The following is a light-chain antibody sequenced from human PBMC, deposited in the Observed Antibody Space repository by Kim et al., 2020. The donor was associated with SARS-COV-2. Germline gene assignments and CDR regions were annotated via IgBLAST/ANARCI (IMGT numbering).Light chain of an antibody. CDR3: QLYGYSPLYS. CDR1: QNVNSNY. J-gene: IGKJ2*03. CDR2: GAS. V-gene: IGKV3-20*01. Sequence: EIVLTQSPVSLSLSPGDTATLSCRASQNVNSNYLAWYQQKPGQAPRLFIYGASNSATGIPDRFSASASGTDFTLTISRLEPDDFAVYYCQLYGYSPLYSFGQGTKLEI.